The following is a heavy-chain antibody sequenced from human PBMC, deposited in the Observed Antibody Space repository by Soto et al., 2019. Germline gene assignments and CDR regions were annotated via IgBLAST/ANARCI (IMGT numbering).Heavy chain of an antibody. CDR1: GYTFTTYA. V-gene: IGHV1-18*01. Sequence: QVQLVQSGAELKKPGASVKVSCKASGYTFTTYAISWVRQAPGQGLERMEWISAYNGNTNYAQNLQGRVTMTTDTSTRTAYMELRSLRSDDTAVYYCTRDGPPFDYWGQGTLVTVSS. CDR3: TRDGPPFDY. J-gene: IGHJ4*02. CDR2: ISAYNGNT.